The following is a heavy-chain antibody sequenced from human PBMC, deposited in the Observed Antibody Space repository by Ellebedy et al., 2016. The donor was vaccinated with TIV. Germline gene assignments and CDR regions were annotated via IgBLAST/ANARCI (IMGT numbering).Heavy chain of an antibody. CDR3: AREGLYYFDY. D-gene: IGHD3/OR15-3a*01. V-gene: IGHV3-66*01. CDR2: IYPGGGT. J-gene: IGHJ4*02. Sequence: ETLSLTCTVSGGSISSYYWSWIRQPPGKGLEWVSVIYPGGGTNYSDTVEGRFTVSRDTSTNTIYLQMNSLRAEDTAVYYCAREGLYYFDYWGQGTLVTVSS. CDR1: GGSISSYY.